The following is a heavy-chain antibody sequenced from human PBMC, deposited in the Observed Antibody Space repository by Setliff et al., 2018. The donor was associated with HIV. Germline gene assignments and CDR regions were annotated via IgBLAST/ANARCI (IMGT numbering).Heavy chain of an antibody. J-gene: IGHJ4*02. D-gene: IGHD3-10*01. Sequence: ASVKVSCKASGYTFTDYYMHWVQQAPAKGLEWLGRVDPKNGDTIYAEKLRGRVTITADTSTDTAYMELGSLRSEDTAIYYCATLDYYGSATYNLALHYWGQGTLVTVSS. V-gene: IGHV1-69-2*01. CDR1: GYTFTDYY. CDR3: ATLDYYGSATYNLALHY. CDR2: VDPKNGDT.